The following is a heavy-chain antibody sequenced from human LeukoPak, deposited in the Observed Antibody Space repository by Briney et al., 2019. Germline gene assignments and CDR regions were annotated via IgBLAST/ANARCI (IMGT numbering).Heavy chain of an antibody. Sequence: PGGSLRLSCAASGFTVSSYGMHWVRQAPGKGLEWVAVIWYDGSNKYYADSVKGRFTISRDNSKNTLYLQMNSLRAEDTAVYYCARDHYYDSSGYYYVGYGMDVWGQGTTVTVSS. J-gene: IGHJ6*02. V-gene: IGHV3-33*08. CDR2: IWYDGSNK. D-gene: IGHD3-22*01. CDR1: GFTVSSYG. CDR3: ARDHYYDSSGYYYVGYGMDV.